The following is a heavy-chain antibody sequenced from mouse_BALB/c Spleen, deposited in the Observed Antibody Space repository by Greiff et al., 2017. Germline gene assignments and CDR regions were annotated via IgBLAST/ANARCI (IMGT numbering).Heavy chain of an antibody. V-gene: IGHV3-2*02. Sequence: EVKLVESGPGLVKPSQSLSLTCTVTGYSITSDYAWNWIRQFPGNKLEWMGYISYSGSTSYNPSLKSRISITRDTSKNQFFLQLNSVTTEDTATYYCARSEGWSTRDAMDYWGQGTSVTVSS. CDR3: ARSEGWSTRDAMDY. J-gene: IGHJ4*01. D-gene: IGHD2-3*01. CDR2: ISYSGST. CDR1: GYSITSDYA.